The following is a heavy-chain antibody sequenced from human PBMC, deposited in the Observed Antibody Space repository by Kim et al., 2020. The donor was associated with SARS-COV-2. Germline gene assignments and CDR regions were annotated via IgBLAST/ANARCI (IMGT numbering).Heavy chain of an antibody. V-gene: IGHV3-23*01. Sequence: GGSLRLSCAASGFTFNNYAMSWVRQAPGKGLEWVSSIYYSGVNTYYADSVKGRFTISRDNSKNTLYLQMNSLSAEDTAIYYCAKKFQYGSGTYIYNFDYWGQGTLVTVSS. CDR2: IYYSGVNT. CDR1: GFTFNNYA. D-gene: IGHD3-10*01. CDR3: AKKFQYGSGTYIYNFDY. J-gene: IGHJ4*02.